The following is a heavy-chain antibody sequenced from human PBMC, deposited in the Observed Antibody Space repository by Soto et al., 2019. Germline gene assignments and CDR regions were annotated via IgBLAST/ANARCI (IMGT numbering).Heavy chain of an antibody. D-gene: IGHD6-19*01. Sequence: QVQLVQSGAEVKKPGSSVKVSCKASGGTFSSYTISWVRQAPGQGLEWMGRIIPILGIANYAQKFQGRVTITADKSTSTAYMELSSLRSEDTAVYYCARVRKGSYSSGWYFDYWGQGTLVTVSS. CDR1: GGTFSSYT. V-gene: IGHV1-69*02. J-gene: IGHJ4*02. CDR3: ARVRKGSYSSGWYFDY. CDR2: IIPILGIA.